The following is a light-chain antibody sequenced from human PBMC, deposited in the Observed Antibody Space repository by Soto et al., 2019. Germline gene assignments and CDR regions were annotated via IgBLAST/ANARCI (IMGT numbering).Light chain of an antibody. CDR3: SSYTTNSIYG. V-gene: IGLV2-14*01. Sequence: QSALTQPASVSGSPGQSITISCTGPSTDVGAYNYVSWYQQHPGKAPKLMIFEVSNRPSGVSNRFSGSKSGNTASLTISGLQAEDEAEYSCSSYTTNSIYGFGTGTKLTVL. J-gene: IGLJ1*01. CDR1: STDVGAYNY. CDR2: EVS.